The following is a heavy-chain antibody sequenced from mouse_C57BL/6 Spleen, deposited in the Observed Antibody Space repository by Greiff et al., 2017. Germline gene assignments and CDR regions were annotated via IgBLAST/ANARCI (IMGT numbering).Heavy chain of an antibody. V-gene: IGHV1-82*01. J-gene: IGHJ2*01. CDR2: IYPGDGDT. D-gene: IGHD4-1*01. CDR1: GYAFSSSW. Sequence: QVQLQQSGPELVKPGASVKISCKASGYAFSSSWMNWVKQRPGKGLEWIGRIYPGDGDTNYNGKFKGKATLTADKSSSTAYMQLSSLTSEDSAVXFCARQNWPCYFDYWGQGTTLTVSS. CDR3: ARQNWPCYFDY.